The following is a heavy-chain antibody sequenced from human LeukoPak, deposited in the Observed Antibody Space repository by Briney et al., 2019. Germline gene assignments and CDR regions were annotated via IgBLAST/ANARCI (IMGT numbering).Heavy chain of an antibody. CDR1: GGSIITYY. V-gene: IGHV4-59*01. CDR2: IYYSRSN. D-gene: IGHD3-9*01. J-gene: IGHJ4*02. Sequence: EPLSLPCTVPGGSIITYYWSWFRQPPGKGLEWIGYIYYSRSNNYSPSLKSRVTISVDTSKNQFSLKLRSVTAADTAVYYCARVRYYDILTGYYGDGYFDYWGQGTLVTVSS. CDR3: ARVRYYDILTGYYGDGYFDY.